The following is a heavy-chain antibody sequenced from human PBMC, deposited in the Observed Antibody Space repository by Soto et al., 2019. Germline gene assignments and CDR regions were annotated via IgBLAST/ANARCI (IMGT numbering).Heavy chain of an antibody. CDR1: GGTFSSYA. D-gene: IGHD2-2*01. CDR3: AKSLCSSTSCYGGYYYYYYGMDV. Sequence: SVKVSCKASGGTFSSYAISWVRQAPGQGLEWMGGIIPIFGTANYAQKFQGRVTITADESTSTAYMELSSLRSEDTAVYYCAKSLCSSTSCYGGYYYYYYGMDVWGQGTTVTVSS. J-gene: IGHJ6*02. CDR2: IIPIFGTA. V-gene: IGHV1-69*13.